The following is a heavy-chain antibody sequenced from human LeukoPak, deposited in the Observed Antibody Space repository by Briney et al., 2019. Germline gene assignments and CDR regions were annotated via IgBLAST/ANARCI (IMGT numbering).Heavy chain of an antibody. D-gene: IGHD2-15*01. CDR3: ARIGGPYSFDF. CDR2: IWNDGRET. V-gene: IGHV3-7*03. CDR1: GFTFSNYW. Sequence: GGSLRLSRAASGFTFSNYWMTWVRQAPGKGLEWVASIWNDGRETYYVDSVKGRFTISRDNAQNSLYLHMNSLRAEDTAVYYCARIGGPYSFDFWGQGTLVTVSS. J-gene: IGHJ4*02.